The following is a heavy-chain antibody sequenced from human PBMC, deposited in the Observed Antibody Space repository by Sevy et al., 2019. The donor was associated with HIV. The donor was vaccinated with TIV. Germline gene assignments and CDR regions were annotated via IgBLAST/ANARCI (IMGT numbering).Heavy chain of an antibody. CDR2: ISSSSSYI. CDR1: GFTFSSYS. J-gene: IGHJ3*02. V-gene: IGHV3-21*01. Sequence: GGSLRLSCAASGFTFSSYSMNRVRQAPGKGLEWVSSISSSSSYIYYADSVKGRFTISRDNAKNSLYLQMNSLRAEDTAVYYCARDLPLRWTPRGAFDIWGQGTMVTVSS. D-gene: IGHD4-17*01. CDR3: ARDLPLRWTPRGAFDI.